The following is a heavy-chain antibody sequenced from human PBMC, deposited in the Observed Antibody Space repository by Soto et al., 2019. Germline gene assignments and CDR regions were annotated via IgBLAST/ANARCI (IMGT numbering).Heavy chain of an antibody. CDR2: ISYDGSNK. J-gene: IGHJ4*02. Sequence: PGGSLRLSCAASGFTFSSYAMHWVRQAPGKGLEWVAVISYDGSNKYYADSVKGRFTISRDNSKNTLYLQMNSLRAEDTAVYYCARAGSNWGQGTLVTVSS. V-gene: IGHV3-30-3*01. CDR1: GFTFSSYA. CDR3: ARAGSN.